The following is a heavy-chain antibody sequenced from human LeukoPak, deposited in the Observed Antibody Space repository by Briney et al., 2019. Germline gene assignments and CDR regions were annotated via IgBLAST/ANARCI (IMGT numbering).Heavy chain of an antibody. CDR2: ISGSGDST. J-gene: IGHJ6*03. CDR1: GFTFSTYA. D-gene: IGHD2-2*01. Sequence: GGSLRLSCAASGFTFSTYAMSWVRQTPVKGLEWVSVISGSGDSTYYVDSVKGRFTISRDNSRNTLHLQMNSLRAEDTAVYYCARGHIVVVPAAIDYYYIDVWGKGTTVTVSS. CDR3: ARGHIVVVPAAIDYYYIDV. V-gene: IGHV3-23*01.